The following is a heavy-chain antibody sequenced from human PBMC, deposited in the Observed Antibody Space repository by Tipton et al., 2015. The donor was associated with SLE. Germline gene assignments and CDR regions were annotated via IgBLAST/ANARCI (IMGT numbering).Heavy chain of an antibody. Sequence: QSGAEVKKPGASVKVSCKASGYTFTDYYVNWVRQAPGQGLEWMGWINPYSGGTNYTPKFPGRVTMTRDTSISTAYMELSGLRSDDTAVYYCARGQPFQLDYWGQGTLVTVSS. CDR1: GYTFTDYY. J-gene: IGHJ4*02. V-gene: IGHV1-2*02. CDR2: INPYSGGT. CDR3: ARGQPFQLDY. D-gene: IGHD1-1*01.